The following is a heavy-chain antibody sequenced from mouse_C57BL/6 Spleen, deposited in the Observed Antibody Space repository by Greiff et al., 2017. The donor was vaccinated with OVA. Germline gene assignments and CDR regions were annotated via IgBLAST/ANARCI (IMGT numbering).Heavy chain of an antibody. J-gene: IGHJ2*01. Sequence: EVKLMESAGGLVQPGRSMKLSCTASGFTFSDYYMAWVRQVPEKGLEWVANINYDGSSTYYLDSLKSRFIISRDNAKNILYLQMSSLKSEDTATYYCAREDSNYGFDYWGQGTTLTVSS. V-gene: IGHV5-16*01. CDR1: GFTFSDYY. CDR2: INYDGSST. D-gene: IGHD2-5*01. CDR3: AREDSNYGFDY.